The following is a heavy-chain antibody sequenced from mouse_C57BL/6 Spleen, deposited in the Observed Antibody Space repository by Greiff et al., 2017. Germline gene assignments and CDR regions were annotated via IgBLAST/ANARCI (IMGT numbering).Heavy chain of an antibody. J-gene: IGHJ4*01. CDR2: IDPSDSYT. D-gene: IGHD2-1*01. CDR3: ASWGGNYDYYAMDY. V-gene: IGHV1-69*01. CDR1: GYTFTSYW. Sequence: VQLQQPGAELVMPGASVKLSCKASGYTFTSYWMHWVKQRPGQGLEWIGEIDPSDSYTNYNQKFKGKSTLTVDKSSSTAYMQLSSLTSEDSAVYYCASWGGNYDYYAMDYWGQGTSVTVSS.